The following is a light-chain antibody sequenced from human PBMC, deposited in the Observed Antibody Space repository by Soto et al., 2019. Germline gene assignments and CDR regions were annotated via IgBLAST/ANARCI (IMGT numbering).Light chain of an antibody. V-gene: IGLV2-14*01. CDR2: EVN. CDR3: SSFTSSSTQV. J-gene: IGLJ3*02. CDR1: SSDVGGYNY. Sequence: QSALTQPASVSGSPGQTITISCTGSSSDVGGYNYVSWYQQHPGKAPKLMIYEVNNRPSGVSNRFSGSKSGNTASLTLSGLQAEDEADYYCSSFTSSSTQVLGGGTKLTVL.